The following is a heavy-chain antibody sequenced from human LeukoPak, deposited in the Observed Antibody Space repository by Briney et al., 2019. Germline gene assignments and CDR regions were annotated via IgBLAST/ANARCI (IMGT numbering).Heavy chain of an antibody. CDR2: ISSSSSYI. Sequence: GGSLRLSCTASGFTFSNYAMNWVRQAPGKGLEWVSSISSSSSYIYYADSVKGRFTISRDNAKNSLYLQMNSLRAEDTAVYYCAREGVSVVVPAAILRRRPFDYWGQGTLVTVSS. CDR3: AREGVSVVVPAAILRRRPFDY. J-gene: IGHJ4*02. CDR1: GFTFSNYA. V-gene: IGHV3-21*01. D-gene: IGHD2-2*01.